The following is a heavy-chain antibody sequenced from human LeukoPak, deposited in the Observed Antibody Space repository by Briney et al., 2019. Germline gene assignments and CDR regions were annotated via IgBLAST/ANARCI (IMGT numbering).Heavy chain of an antibody. V-gene: IGHV3-7*01. D-gene: IGHD6-13*01. CDR1: GFTFSSYW. CDR3: ARYGGSWYTGFHFDY. J-gene: IGHJ4*02. Sequence: GGSLRLSCAASGFTFSSYWMSWVRQAPGKGLEWVANIKQDGSEKYYVDSVKGRFTISRDNAKNSLYLQMNSLRAEDTAVYYCARYGGSWYTGFHFDYWGQGTLVTVSS. CDR2: IKQDGSEK.